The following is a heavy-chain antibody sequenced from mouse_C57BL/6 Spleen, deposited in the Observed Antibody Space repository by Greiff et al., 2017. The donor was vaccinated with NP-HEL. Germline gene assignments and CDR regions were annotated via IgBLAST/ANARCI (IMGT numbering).Heavy chain of an antibody. V-gene: IGHV1-81*01. J-gene: IGHJ4*01. CDR3: AREGISTVVAAYYYAMDY. CDR2: IYPRSGNT. Sequence: QVQLQQSGAELARPGASVKLSCKASGYTFTSYGISWVKQRTGQGLEWIGEIYPRSGNTYYNEKFKGKATLTADKSSSPAYMELRSLTSADSAVYFCAREGISTVVAAYYYAMDYWGQGTSVTVSS. D-gene: IGHD1-1*01. CDR1: GYTFTSYG.